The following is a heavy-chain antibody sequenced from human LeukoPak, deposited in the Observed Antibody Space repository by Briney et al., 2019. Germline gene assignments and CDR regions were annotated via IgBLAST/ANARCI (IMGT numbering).Heavy chain of an antibody. Sequence: SETLSLTCTVSGGSISSSSYYWGWIRQPPGKGLEWIGSIYYSGSTNYNPSLKSRVTISADTSKNQFSLKLNSVTAADTAVYYCARDSGVGGAPLYNWFDPWGQGTLVTVSS. D-gene: IGHD1-26*01. J-gene: IGHJ5*02. V-gene: IGHV4-39*07. CDR3: ARDSGVGGAPLYNWFDP. CDR2: IYYSGST. CDR1: GGSISSSSYY.